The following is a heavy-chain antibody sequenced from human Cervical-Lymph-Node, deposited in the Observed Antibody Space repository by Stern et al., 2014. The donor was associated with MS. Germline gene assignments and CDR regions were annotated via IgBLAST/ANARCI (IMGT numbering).Heavy chain of an antibody. CDR3: AAGYCRSTSCHYGMDV. V-gene: IGHV3-11*01. CDR2: ISYSSCDI. D-gene: IGHD2-2*01. J-gene: IGHJ6*02. CDR1: GFTFSDYF. Sequence: QMQLVRSGGGLVKPGGSLRLSCGASGFTFSDYFIPWIRQAPGKGLGWVSYISYSSCDIYYADSVKGRFTISRDNAKNSLYLQMNSLRVEDTAVYYCAAGYCRSTSCHYGMDVWGQGTTVTVSS.